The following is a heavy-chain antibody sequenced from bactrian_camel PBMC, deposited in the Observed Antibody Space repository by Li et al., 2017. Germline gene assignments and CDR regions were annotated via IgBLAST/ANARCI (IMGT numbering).Heavy chain of an antibody. J-gene: IGHJ4*01. CDR3: AADPRWWLVLGGFEYKY. CDR2: INSDGRT. Sequence: HVQLVESGGDSVQAGGSLRLSCAASGFIYSSYCMAWFRQAPGKEREVVAYINSDGRTTYADSVKGRFTISKDNARNLYLQMNSLKPEDTAMYYCAADPRWWLVLGGFEYKYLGQGTQVTVS. V-gene: IGHV3S53*01. CDR1: GFIYSSYC. D-gene: IGHD2*01.